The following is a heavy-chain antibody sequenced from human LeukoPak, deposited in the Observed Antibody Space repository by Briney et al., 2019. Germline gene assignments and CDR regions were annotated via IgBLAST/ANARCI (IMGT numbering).Heavy chain of an antibody. D-gene: IGHD3-22*01. Sequence: GGSPRLSCAASGFTFSSYAMTWVRQAPGKGLEWVSAISGSGADTYYADSVKGRFTISRDNSKNALYLQMNSLRAEDTAVYFCASDSSGQSYYFDYWGQGTLVTVSS. CDR3: ASDSSGQSYYFDY. J-gene: IGHJ4*02. V-gene: IGHV3-23*01. CDR1: GFTFSSYA. CDR2: ISGSGADT.